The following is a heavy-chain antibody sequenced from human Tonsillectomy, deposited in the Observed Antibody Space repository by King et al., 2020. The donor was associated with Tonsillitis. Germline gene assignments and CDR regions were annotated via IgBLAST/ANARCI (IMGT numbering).Heavy chain of an antibody. CDR3: ARDGGYSSGWYDRMDAFDI. CDR1: VGSISTYY. J-gene: IGHJ3*02. V-gene: IGHV4-59*01. Sequence: VQLQESGPGLVKPSETLSLTCTVSVGSISTYYWSWIRQPPGKGLEWIAYIYNRGSTNYNPSLKSRVTISVHTSKNQFSLKLNSVTAADTAVYYCARDGGYSSGWYDRMDAFDIWGHGTMVTVSS. D-gene: IGHD6-19*01. CDR2: IYNRGST.